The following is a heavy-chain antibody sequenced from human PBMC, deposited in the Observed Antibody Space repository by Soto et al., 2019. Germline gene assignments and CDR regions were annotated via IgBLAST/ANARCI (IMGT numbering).Heavy chain of an antibody. V-gene: IGHV4-59*10. CDR1: GGSFSGYY. J-gene: IGHJ4*02. CDR2: VYNSGST. D-gene: IGHD6-13*01. CDR3: ARYRREAVAGYTLDN. Sequence: SETLSLTCAVHGGSFSGYYWTWIRQAPGKGLEWIGYVYNSGSTNYNPSLKSRVTISEDTSKSQFSLKVNSMTAADTAVYYCARYRREAVAGYTLDNWGQGTLVTVSS.